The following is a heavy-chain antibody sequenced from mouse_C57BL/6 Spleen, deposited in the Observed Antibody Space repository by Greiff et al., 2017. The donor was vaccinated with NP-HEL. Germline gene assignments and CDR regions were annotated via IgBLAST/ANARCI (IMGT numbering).Heavy chain of an antibody. CDR3: ARITTYDY. J-gene: IGHJ2*01. Sequence: QVQLQQPGAELVRPGTSVKLSCKASGYTFTSYWMHWVKQRPGQGLEWIGVIDPSDSYTNYNQKFKGKATLTVDTSSSTAYMQLSSLTSEDSAVYCCARITTYDYWGQGTTLT. CDR2: IDPSDSYT. V-gene: IGHV1-59*01. D-gene: IGHD1-1*01. CDR1: GYTFTSYW.